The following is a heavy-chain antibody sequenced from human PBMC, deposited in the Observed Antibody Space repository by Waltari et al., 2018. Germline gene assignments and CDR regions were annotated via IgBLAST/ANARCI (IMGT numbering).Heavy chain of an antibody. D-gene: IGHD3-3*01. CDR2: IRSGANYYAT. CDR1: GFTFSASA. V-gene: IGHV3-73*01. J-gene: IGHJ1*01. CDR3: IRHVEWDHSF. Sequence: EVQLVESGGGLAQPGGSLKLSCAASGFTFSASAIHWARQVSGKRLDWIGHIRSGANYYATKYAASVAGRFTIFRDDSKNTAYLQMTSLKSDDTAIYYCIRHVEWDHSFWGQGPPVIVSS.